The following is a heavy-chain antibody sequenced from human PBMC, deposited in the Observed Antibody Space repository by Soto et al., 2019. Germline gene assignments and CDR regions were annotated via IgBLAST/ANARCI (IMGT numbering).Heavy chain of an antibody. CDR1: GFTFDDHA. V-gene: IGHV3-9*01. CDR3: AKDIGLRTTAYYYMDV. D-gene: IGHD4-4*01. Sequence: EVQLVESGGGLVQPGRSLRLSCAASGFTFDDHAMHWVRQAPGKGLEWVSSISWKSGNIAYADSVQGRFTISRDNAKNSLYLQMNSLRAKDTALYYCAKDIGLRTTAYYYMDVWGKGTTVTVSS. CDR2: ISWKSGNI. J-gene: IGHJ6*03.